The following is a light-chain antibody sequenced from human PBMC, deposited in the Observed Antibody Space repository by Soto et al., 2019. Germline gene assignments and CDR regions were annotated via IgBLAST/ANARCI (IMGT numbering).Light chain of an antibody. V-gene: IGKV1-5*03. J-gene: IGKJ1*01. Sequence: DIQMTQSPSTLSASVGDRVTITCRASQSISNWLVWYQQKPGTAPNLLIYKASTLQSGVPSRFSGSGSGTEFTLTISRLQPDDSATYYCQQYSDNWTFGQGTKVEIK. CDR3: QQYSDNWT. CDR1: QSISNW. CDR2: KAS.